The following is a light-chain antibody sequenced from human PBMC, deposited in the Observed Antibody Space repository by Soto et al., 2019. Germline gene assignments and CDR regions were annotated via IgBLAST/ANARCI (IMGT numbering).Light chain of an antibody. CDR1: SSDVGGYDF. V-gene: IGLV2-14*03. CDR3: SSYTSISTYV. J-gene: IGLJ1*01. Sequence: QPASVSGSPGQSITISCTGTSSDVGGYDFVSWYQHHPGKAPRLMIYDVSHRPSGVSDRFSASKSGNTASLTISGLLAEDEADYYCSSYTSISTYVFGTGTKVTVL. CDR2: DVS.